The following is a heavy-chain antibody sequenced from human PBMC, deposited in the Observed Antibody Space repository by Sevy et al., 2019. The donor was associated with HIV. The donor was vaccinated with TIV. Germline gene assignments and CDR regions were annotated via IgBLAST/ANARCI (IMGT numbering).Heavy chain of an antibody. D-gene: IGHD3-10*01. CDR2: ISSRGGST. Sequence: GGSLRLSCAASGFTFSAYAMSWVRQAPGKGLEWVSCISSRGGSTYYADSVKGRFSISRDTSKNTLYLQMNSLRAEDTAVYYCATLRGGLYGSGYFQNWGQGTQVTVSS. J-gene: IGHJ1*01. CDR1: GFTFSAYA. CDR3: ATLRGGLYGSGYFQN. V-gene: IGHV3-23*01.